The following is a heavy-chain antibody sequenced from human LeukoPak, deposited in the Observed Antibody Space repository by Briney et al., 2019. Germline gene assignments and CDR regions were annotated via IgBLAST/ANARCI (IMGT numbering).Heavy chain of an antibody. V-gene: IGHV1-2*02. CDR1: GGTFTGYY. CDR2: INPNSGGT. D-gene: IGHD3-3*01. Sequence: ASVKVSCKASGGTFTGYYMHWVRQAPGQGLEWMGWINPNSGGTNYAQKFQGRVTMTRDTSISTAYMELSRLRSDDTAVYYCASGRITIFGVVENWFDPWGQGTLVTVSS. J-gene: IGHJ5*02. CDR3: ASGRITIFGVVENWFDP.